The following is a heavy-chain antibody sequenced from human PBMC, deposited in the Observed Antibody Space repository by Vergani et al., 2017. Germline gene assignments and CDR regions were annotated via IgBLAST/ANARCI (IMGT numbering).Heavy chain of an antibody. CDR1: GGTFSSYA. CDR2: IIPIFGTA. D-gene: IGHD3-9*01. J-gene: IGHJ5*02. V-gene: IGHV1-69*13. Sequence: QVQLVQSGAEVKKPGSSVKVSCKASGGTFSSYAISWVRQAPGQGLEWMGRIIPIFGTANYAQKFQGRVTITADESTSTAYMELSSLRSEDTAVYYCARAGMISLTGYMGGWFDPWGQGTLVTVSS. CDR3: ARAGMISLTGYMGGWFDP.